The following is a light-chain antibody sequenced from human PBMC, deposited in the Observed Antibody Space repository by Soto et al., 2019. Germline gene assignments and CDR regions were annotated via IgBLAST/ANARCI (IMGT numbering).Light chain of an antibody. CDR3: QQSFSIPPLT. CDR1: QTIRSY. Sequence: IQMPQSPXSXSALLGDIVTITWRLSQTIRSYLNWYQQKPGKAPVLLISAASSLQSGVPSRFSGSGSGTDFTLTISSLQPEDFATYYCQQSFSIPPLTFGGGTKVDIK. J-gene: IGKJ4*01. CDR2: AAS. V-gene: IGKV1-39*01.